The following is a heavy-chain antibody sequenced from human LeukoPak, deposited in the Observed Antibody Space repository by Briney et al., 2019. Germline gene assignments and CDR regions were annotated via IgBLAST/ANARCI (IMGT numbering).Heavy chain of an antibody. J-gene: IGHJ4*02. CDR1: GGSISSYY. CDR2: IYYSGST. V-gene: IGHV4-59*01. D-gene: IGHD6-6*01. CDR3: ARVDPDSSSTLEVFDY. Sequence: TSETLSLTRTVSGGSISSYYWSWIRQPPGKGLEWIGYIYYSGSTNYNPSLKSRVTISVDTSKKQFSLKLSSVTAADTAVYYCARVDPDSSSTLEVFDYWGQGTLVTVSS.